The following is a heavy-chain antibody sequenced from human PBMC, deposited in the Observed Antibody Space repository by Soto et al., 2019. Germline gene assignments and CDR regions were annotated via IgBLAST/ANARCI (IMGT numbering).Heavy chain of an antibody. J-gene: IGHJ6*02. D-gene: IGHD2-15*01. CDR2: IYYSGST. Sequence: SETLSLTCTVSGGSISSGDYYWSWIRQPPGKGLEWIGHIYYSGSTYYNPSLKSRVTISVDTSKNQFSLKLSSVTAADTAVYYCARAYCSGRSCYPSYYYYYYGMDVWGQGTTVTVSS. V-gene: IGHV4-30-4*01. CDR3: ARAYCSGRSCYPSYYYYYYGMDV. CDR1: GGSISSGDYY.